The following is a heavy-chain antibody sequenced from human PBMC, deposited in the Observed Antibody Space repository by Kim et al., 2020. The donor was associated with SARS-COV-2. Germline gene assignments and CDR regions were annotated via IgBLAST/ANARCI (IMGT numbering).Heavy chain of an antibody. CDR2: TRNKANSYTT. CDR3: ARVSHFCSSTSCQGLLRGDGMDV. CDR1: GFTFSDHY. D-gene: IGHD2-2*01. Sequence: GGSLRLSCAASGFTFSDHYMDWVRQAPGKGLEWVGRTRNKANSYTTEYAASVKGRFTISRDDSKNSLFLQMNSLKTEDTAVYYCARVSHFCSSTSCQGLLRGDGMDVWGQGTTVTVSS. V-gene: IGHV3-72*01. J-gene: IGHJ6*02.